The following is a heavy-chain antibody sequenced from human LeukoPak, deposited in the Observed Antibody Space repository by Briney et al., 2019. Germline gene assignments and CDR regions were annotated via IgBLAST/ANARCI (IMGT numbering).Heavy chain of an antibody. J-gene: IGHJ4*02. CDR1: GFTVSSKY. D-gene: IGHD6-19*01. Sequence: GGSLRLSCAASGFTVSSKYMGWVRQAPGKGLELVSVIHPGGTIYYADSVKGTFTISRDNSKNTLYLEMNTMRVEDTAVYYCAMYSSAWYAVYWGQGTLVTVSS. V-gene: IGHV3-66*01. CDR3: AMYSSAWYAVY. CDR2: IHPGGTI.